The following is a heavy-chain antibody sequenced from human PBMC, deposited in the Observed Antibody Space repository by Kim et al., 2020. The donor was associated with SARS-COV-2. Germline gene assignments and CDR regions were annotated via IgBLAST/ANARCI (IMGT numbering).Heavy chain of an antibody. V-gene: IGHV1-69*02. CDR3: ARGTIAAAVFFDY. D-gene: IGHD6-13*01. J-gene: IGHJ4*02. Sequence: YAQKFQGRVTITADKSTSTAYMELSSLRSEDTAVYYCARGTIAAAVFFDYWGQGTLVTVSS.